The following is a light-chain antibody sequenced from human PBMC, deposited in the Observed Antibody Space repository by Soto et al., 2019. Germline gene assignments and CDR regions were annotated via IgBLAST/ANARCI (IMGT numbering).Light chain of an antibody. CDR1: QSVSTSV. CDR3: QQYHTTPWT. CDR2: GAS. J-gene: IGKJ1*01. V-gene: IGKV3-20*01. Sequence: EIVLTQSPGTLSLSAGESASLSCRASQSVSTSVAWYPQKPGQAPRLLLYGASSWATGIPDRFSGSGSGTDFTLTINRLEPEDFAVYYCQQYHTTPWTFGRGTKVEVK.